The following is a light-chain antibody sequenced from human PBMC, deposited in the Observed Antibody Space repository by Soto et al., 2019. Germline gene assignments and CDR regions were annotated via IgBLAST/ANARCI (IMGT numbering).Light chain of an antibody. V-gene: IGLV2-8*01. Sequence: QSALTQPPSASGSPGQSVTISCTGTSSDVGAYNYVSWYQQYPGKAPKLMIYEVSKRPSGVPDRFDGSKSGKTASLTVSGLQPEDEADYYCTSYAGSNIWVFGGGTKLTVL. J-gene: IGLJ3*02. CDR1: SSDVGAYNY. CDR2: EVS. CDR3: TSYAGSNIWV.